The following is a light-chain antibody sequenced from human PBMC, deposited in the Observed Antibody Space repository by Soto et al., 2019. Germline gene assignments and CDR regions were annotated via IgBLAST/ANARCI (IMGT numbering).Light chain of an antibody. J-gene: IGLJ1*01. CDR1: SSDVGTYNL. CDR3: CAYADTSTYV. V-gene: IGLV2-23*01. CDR2: EGS. Sequence: QSALTQPASVSGSPGQSMTISCTGTSSDVGTYNLVSWYQQHPGKAPKLMIYEGSKRPSGVSNRFSGSKSGNTASLTISGLQAEDEADYYCCAYADTSTYVFGTGTKLTVL.